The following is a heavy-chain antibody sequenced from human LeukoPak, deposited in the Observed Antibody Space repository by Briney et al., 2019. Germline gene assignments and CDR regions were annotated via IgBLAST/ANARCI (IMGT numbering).Heavy chain of an antibody. CDR2: IYYSGST. V-gene: IGHV4-31*03. Sequence: SETLSLTCTVSGGSISSGGYYWSWIRQHPGKGLEWIGYIYYSGSTYYNPSLKSRVTISVDTSKNQFSLKLSSVTAADTAVYYCAREGFPMVRGWAAYYYYGMDVWGQGTTVTVSS. CDR3: AREGFPMVRGWAAYYYYGMDV. J-gene: IGHJ6*02. CDR1: GGSISSGGYY. D-gene: IGHD3-10*01.